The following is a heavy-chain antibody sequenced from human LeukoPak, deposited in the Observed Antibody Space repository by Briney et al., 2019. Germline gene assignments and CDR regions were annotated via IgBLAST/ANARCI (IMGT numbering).Heavy chain of an antibody. CDR1: GYTLTELS. J-gene: IGHJ4*02. Sequence: ASVKVSCKVSGYTLTELSMHWVRQAPGKGLEWMGGFDPENGETIYAQKFQGRVTMTEDTSTDTAYMELSSLRSEDTVVYYCATGYYYDSSGYSRYYFDYWGQGTLVTVSS. D-gene: IGHD3-22*01. CDR3: ATGYYYDSSGYSRYYFDY. V-gene: IGHV1-24*01. CDR2: FDPENGET.